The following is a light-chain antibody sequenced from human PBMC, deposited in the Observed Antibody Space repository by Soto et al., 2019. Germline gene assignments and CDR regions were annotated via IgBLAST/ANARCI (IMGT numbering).Light chain of an antibody. CDR3: QQSGSSPWT. CDR1: QSVSSTY. CDR2: GAS. J-gene: IGKJ1*01. Sequence: EIVLTQSPGTLSLSPGERATLSCRASQSVSSTYLAWYQQKPGQAPRLLIYGASSRATGIPDRVSGGGSGTDFSLTISRVEPEDFAVYYCQQSGSSPWTFGQGTKVEIK. V-gene: IGKV3-20*01.